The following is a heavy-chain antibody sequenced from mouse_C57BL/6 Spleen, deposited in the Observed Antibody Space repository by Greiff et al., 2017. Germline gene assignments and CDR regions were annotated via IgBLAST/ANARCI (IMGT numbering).Heavy chain of an antibody. CDR2: ISNGGGST. D-gene: IGHD1-1*01. Sequence: EVKLVESGGGLVQPGGSLKLSCAASGFTFSDYYMYWVRQTPEKRLEWVAYISNGGGSTYYPDTVKGRFTISRDNAKNALYLQMSRLQSEDTAMYYCASHSTVVEGYYAMAYWGQGTSVTVSS. V-gene: IGHV5-12*01. J-gene: IGHJ4*01. CDR1: GFTFSDYY. CDR3: ASHSTVVEGYYAMAY.